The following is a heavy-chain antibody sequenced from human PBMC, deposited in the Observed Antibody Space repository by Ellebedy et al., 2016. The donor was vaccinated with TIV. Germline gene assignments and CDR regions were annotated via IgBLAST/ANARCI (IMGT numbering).Heavy chain of an antibody. J-gene: IGHJ3*02. V-gene: IGHV3-48*04. D-gene: IGHD7-27*01. CDR1: GFTFTPYS. Sequence: GESLKISCAASGFTFTPYSMNWVRQAPGKGLEWVSYISHSSLTIYYADSVKGRFTISRDNAENSLYLQMNSLRAEDTAMYYCARDMAWGNERVNDALDIWGQGTMVTVSP. CDR3: ARDMAWGNERVNDALDI. CDR2: ISHSSLTI.